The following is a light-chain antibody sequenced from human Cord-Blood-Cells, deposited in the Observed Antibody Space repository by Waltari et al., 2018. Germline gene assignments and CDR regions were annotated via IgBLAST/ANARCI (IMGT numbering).Light chain of an antibody. V-gene: IGKV3-15*01. J-gene: IGKJ3*01. CDR1: QSVSSN. CDR2: GAS. CDR3: QQYNNWLFT. Sequence: EIVMTQSPATLSVSPGERATLSGRPSQSVSSNLAWYQQKPGQAPRRLIYGASTRDAGITARFSVSGSGTEYKLNISSLQSEDFAVYYCQQYNNWLFTFGPGTKVDIK.